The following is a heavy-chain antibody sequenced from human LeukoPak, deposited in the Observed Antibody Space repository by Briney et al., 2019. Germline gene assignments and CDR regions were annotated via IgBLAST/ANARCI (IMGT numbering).Heavy chain of an antibody. CDR3: ARQKGGITIKVD. CDR1: GASIRSGDYY. Sequence: KTSETLSLTCTVSGASIRSGDYYWSWIRQPPGKGLDWIGSICYSGSTYYNPSLKSRVTISVDTSKNQFSLRLSSVTAADTAVYYCARQKGGITIKVDWGQGTLVTVSS. V-gene: IGHV4-39*01. D-gene: IGHD3-22*01. J-gene: IGHJ4*02. CDR2: ICYSGST.